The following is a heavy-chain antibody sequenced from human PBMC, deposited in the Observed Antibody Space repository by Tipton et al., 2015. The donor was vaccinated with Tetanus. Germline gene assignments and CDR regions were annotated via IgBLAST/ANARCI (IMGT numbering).Heavy chain of an antibody. Sequence: LRLSCTVSGGSISSYYWSWIRQPAGKGLEWIGRIYTSGSTNYNPSLKSRVTMSVDTSKNQFSLKLSSVTAADTAVYYCARDPGIAVAWNYFDYWGQGTLVTVSS. V-gene: IGHV4-4*07. J-gene: IGHJ4*02. D-gene: IGHD6-19*01. CDR3: ARDPGIAVAWNYFDY. CDR2: IYTSGST. CDR1: GGSISSYY.